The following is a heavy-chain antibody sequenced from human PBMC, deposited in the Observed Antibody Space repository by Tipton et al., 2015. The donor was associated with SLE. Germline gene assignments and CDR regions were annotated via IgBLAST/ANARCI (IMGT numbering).Heavy chain of an antibody. J-gene: IGHJ4*02. D-gene: IGHD3/OR15-3a*01. V-gene: IGHV3-30*04. CDR1: GFTFSSYA. CDR2: ISYDGSNK. CDR3: ASDRPIERSRPGVSFGDY. Sequence: SLRLSCAASGFTFSSYAMHWVRQAPGKGLEWVAVISYDGSNKFYADSVHGRFTISRDNSENTLSLQMTSLGAEDTAVYYCASDRPIERSRPGVSFGDYGGQG.